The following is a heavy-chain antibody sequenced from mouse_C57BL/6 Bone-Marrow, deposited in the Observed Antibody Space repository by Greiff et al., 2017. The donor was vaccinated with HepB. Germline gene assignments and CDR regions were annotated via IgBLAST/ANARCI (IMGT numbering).Heavy chain of an antibody. J-gene: IGHJ4*01. CDR3: ARGVYYYGSSSCYYAMDY. D-gene: IGHD1-1*01. Sequence: QVQLQQSGAELVRPGASVKLSCKASGYTFTDYYINWVKQRPGQGLEWIARIYPGSGNTYYNEKFKGKATLTAEKSSSTAYMQLSSLTSEDSAVYFCARGVYYYGSSSCYYAMDYWGQGTSVTVSS. CDR1: GYTFTDYY. V-gene: IGHV1-76*01. CDR2: IYPGSGNT.